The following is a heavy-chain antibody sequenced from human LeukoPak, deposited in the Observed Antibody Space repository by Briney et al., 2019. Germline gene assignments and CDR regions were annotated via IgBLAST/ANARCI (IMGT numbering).Heavy chain of an antibody. D-gene: IGHD3-22*01. V-gene: IGHV4-61*02. CDR2: IYTSGST. CDR1: GGSISSDSYY. J-gene: IGHJ4*02. Sequence: PSETLSLTCTVSGGSISSDSYYWSWIRQPAGKGLEWIGRIYTSGSTNYNPSLKSRVTMSVDTSNNQFSLKLSSVTAADTAVYYCARAVYYYDSSGYYYVYYFDYWGQGTLVTVSS. CDR3: ARAVYYYDSSGYYYVYYFDY.